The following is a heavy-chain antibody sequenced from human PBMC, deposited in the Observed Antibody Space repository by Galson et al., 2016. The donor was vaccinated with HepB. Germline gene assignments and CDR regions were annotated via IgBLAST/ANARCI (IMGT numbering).Heavy chain of an antibody. V-gene: IGHV4-4*02. D-gene: IGHD4-23*01. CDR2: VYHTGST. CDR1: GDSINNRNW. CDR3: ARVPGKVSTRPPYHFYYYAMDV. Sequence: SETLSLTCAVSGDSINNRNWWSWVRQAPGKGLQWIGEVYHTGSTNYDTSLRSRVRLSVDKSQNEISLNLTSVTAADTAVYYCARVPGKVSTRPPYHFYYYAMDVWGPGTTVVVSS. J-gene: IGHJ6*02.